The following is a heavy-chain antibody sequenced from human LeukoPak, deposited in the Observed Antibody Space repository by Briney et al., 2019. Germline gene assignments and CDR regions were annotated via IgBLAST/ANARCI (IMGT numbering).Heavy chain of an antibody. V-gene: IGHV3-23*01. J-gene: IGHJ4*02. CDR1: GFTFSSYA. CDR3: AKADRMIVVVITQFDY. D-gene: IGHD3-22*01. CDR2: ISGSGGST. Sequence: GGSLRLSCAASGFTFSSYAMSWVRQAPGKGLEWVSAISGSGGSTYYADSVKGRFTISRDNSRNTLYLQMNSLRAEDTPVYYCAKADRMIVVVITQFDYWGQGTLVTVSS.